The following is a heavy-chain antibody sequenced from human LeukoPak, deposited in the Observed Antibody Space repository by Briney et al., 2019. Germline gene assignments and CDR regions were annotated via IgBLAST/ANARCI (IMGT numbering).Heavy chain of an antibody. Sequence: GGSLRLSCAASGFNFSHYSMNWVRQAPGKGLEWVSSISVTSSCIYYADSLKGRFTISRDNAKNSLFLQMNSLRAEDTAVYYCARAPFDHSSGYCAFDSWGQGTLVTVSS. CDR1: GFNFSHYS. V-gene: IGHV3-21*01. J-gene: IGHJ4*02. D-gene: IGHD3-22*01. CDR3: ARAPFDHSSGYCAFDS. CDR2: ISVTSSCI.